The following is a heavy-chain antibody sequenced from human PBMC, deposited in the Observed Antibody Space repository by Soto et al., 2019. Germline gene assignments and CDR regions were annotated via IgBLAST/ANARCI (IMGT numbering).Heavy chain of an antibody. J-gene: IGHJ3*02. CDR2: TYYRSKWYN. D-gene: IGHD6-13*01. Sequence: QVQLQQSGPGLVKPSQTLSLTCAISGDSVSSNSAAWNWIRQSPSRGLEWLGRTYYRSKWYNDYAVSVKSRITINPDTSKNQFSLQLNSVTAEDTAVYYCARWGRWAAGNNPAFDIWGQGTMVTVSS. CDR3: ARWGRWAAGNNPAFDI. CDR1: GDSVSSNSAA. V-gene: IGHV6-1*01.